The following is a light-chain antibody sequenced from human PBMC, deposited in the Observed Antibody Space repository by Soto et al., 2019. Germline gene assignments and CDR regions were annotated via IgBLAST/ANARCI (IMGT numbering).Light chain of an antibody. CDR3: HQYNSYSPEWT. CDR1: QSIGEW. CDR2: KAS. J-gene: IGKJ1*01. Sequence: DIQKTQSPSTLSASVGDRVTITCRASQSIGEWLAWYQQKPGKAPKLLIYKASTLESGVPSRFRGSGSGTDFALIITSLQPDDFATYYCHQYNSYSPEWTFGQRTKV. V-gene: IGKV1-5*03.